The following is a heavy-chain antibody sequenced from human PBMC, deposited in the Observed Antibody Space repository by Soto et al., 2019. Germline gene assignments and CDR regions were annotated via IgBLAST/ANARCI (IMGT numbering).Heavy chain of an antibody. Sequence: EASVKVSCKASGYTFTGYYMHWVRQAPGQGLEWMGWINPNSGGTNYAQKFQGWVTMTRDTSISTAYMELSRLRSDDTAVYYCARELRPYGGDAFDIWGQGTMVTVSS. CDR3: ARELRPYGGDAFDI. D-gene: IGHD4-17*01. J-gene: IGHJ3*02. V-gene: IGHV1-2*04. CDR1: GYTFTGYY. CDR2: INPNSGGT.